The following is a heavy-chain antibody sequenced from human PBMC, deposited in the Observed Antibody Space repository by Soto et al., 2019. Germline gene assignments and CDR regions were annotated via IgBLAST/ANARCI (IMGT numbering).Heavy chain of an antibody. CDR1: GFKFSNYA. D-gene: IGHD3-16*01. V-gene: IGHV3-23*01. J-gene: IGHJ4*02. Sequence: GGSLRLSCAASGFKFSNYAMSWVRQAPGKGLEWVSLISATGGGTYYADSVKGRFTISRDNSHNTLYLQVHSLTAEDTAVYYCAKDRREGGNSAFYFDFWGQGAQVTFSS. CDR3: AKDRREGGNSAFYFDF. CDR2: ISATGGGT.